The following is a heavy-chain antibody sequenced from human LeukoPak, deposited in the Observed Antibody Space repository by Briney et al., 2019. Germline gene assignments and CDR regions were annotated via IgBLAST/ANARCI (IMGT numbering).Heavy chain of an antibody. CDR3: ARDAGGAFGNYVNYFDY. Sequence: GSLRLSCAASGLILSSYGIHWVRQAPGKGLEWVAVIWYDGTNIYYGDSVKGRFSISRDNSKNTVYLQMDSLRAEDTAVYYCARDAGGAFGNYVNYFDYWGQGTLVTVSS. V-gene: IGHV3-33*01. D-gene: IGHD4-11*01. J-gene: IGHJ4*02. CDR2: IWYDGTNI. CDR1: GLILSSYG.